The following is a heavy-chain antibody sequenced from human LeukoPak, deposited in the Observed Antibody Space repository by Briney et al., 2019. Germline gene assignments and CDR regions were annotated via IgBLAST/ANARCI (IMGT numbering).Heavy chain of an antibody. J-gene: IGHJ4*02. CDR3: ARGDYRFDY. V-gene: IGHV3-64*01. D-gene: IGHD4-17*01. CDR1: GFTSSSYA. Sequence: GGSLRLSCAASGFTSSSYAMHWVRQAPGKGLEYVSAISSNGGSTYYANSVKGRFTISRDNSKNTLYLQMGSLRAEDMAVYYCARGDYRFDYWGQGTLVTVSS. CDR2: ISSNGGST.